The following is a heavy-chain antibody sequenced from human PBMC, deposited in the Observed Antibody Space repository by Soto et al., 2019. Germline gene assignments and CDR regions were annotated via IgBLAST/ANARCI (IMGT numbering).Heavy chain of an antibody. D-gene: IGHD6-13*01. CDR3: ERATTAAGHRGAFDI. V-gene: IGHV3-21*06. CDR1: GFTIITYS. J-gene: IGHJ3*02. CDR2: ISSTSTYI. Sequence: GGSLRLSCAASGFTIITYSMNWVRQAPGKGLEWVSSISSTSTYIHYADSVKGRFTISRDNAKSALYLQMNSLRAEDTAVYYCERATTAAGHRGAFDIWSQGTMVTVS.